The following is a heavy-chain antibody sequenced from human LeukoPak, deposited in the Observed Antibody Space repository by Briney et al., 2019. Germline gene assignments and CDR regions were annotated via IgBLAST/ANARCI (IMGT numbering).Heavy chain of an antibody. CDR2: INSDGSWT. CDR3: ASSNWFDP. Sequence: GGSLRLSCAASGNYWMHWVRQAPGKGLVWVSQINSDGSWTSYADSVKGRFTIPKDNAKNTVYLQMNSLRAEDTAVYYCASSNWFDPWGQGTLVTVSS. V-gene: IGHV3-74*01. J-gene: IGHJ5*02. CDR1: GNYW.